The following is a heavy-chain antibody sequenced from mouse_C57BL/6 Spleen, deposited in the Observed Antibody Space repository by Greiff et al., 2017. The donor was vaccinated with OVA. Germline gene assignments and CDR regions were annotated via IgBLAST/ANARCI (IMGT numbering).Heavy chain of an antibody. J-gene: IGHJ4*01. Sequence: EVKVEESGGGLVKPGGSLKLSCAASGFTFSSYAMSWVRQTPEKRLEWVATISDGGSYTYYPDNVKGRFTISRDNAKNNLYLQMSHLKSEDTAMYYCARDRDYGSSYNAMDYWGQGTSVTVSS. D-gene: IGHD1-1*01. CDR1: GFTFSSYA. CDR2: ISDGGSYT. V-gene: IGHV5-4*01. CDR3: ARDRDYGSSYNAMDY.